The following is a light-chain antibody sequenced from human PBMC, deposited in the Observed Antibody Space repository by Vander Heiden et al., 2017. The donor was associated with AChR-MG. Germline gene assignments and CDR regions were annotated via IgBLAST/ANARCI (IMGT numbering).Light chain of an antibody. CDR2: AAS. V-gene: IGKV1-39*01. CDR3: QQSYTSPFT. J-gene: IGKJ3*01. CDR1: QDITNY. Sequence: IQMTQSPSSLSASVGDRVTITCRASQDITNYLNWYQQKPGKAPKLLIYAASNLQSEVPSRFSGSGSGTDFTLTISSLQPEDFASYYCQQSYTSPFTFGQGIKV.